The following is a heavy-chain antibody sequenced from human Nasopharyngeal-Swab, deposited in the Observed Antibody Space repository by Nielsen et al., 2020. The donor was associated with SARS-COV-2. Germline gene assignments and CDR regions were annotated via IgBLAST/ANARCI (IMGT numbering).Heavy chain of an antibody. V-gene: IGHV3-30*04. J-gene: IGHJ3*02. CDR3: ARGYGGNSEVDAFDI. CDR1: GFTFSSYA. CDR2: ISYDGSNK. D-gene: IGHD4-23*01. Sequence: GGSLRLSCAASGFTFSSYAMHWVRQASGKGLEWVAVISYDGSNKYYADSVQGRFTISRDKSKNTLYLQMNSLRVEDRAVYYCARGYGGNSEVDAFDIWGQGTTVTVSS.